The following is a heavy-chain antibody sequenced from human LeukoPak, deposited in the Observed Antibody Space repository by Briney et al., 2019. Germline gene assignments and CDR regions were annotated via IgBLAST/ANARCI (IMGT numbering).Heavy chain of an antibody. Sequence: NPSETLSLTCAVYGGSFSGYYWSWIRQPPGKGLGWIGEINHSGGTNYNPSLKSRVTISVDTSKNQFSLKLSSVTAADTAVYYCARGVYGDYGYYYYYYMDVWGKRTTVTVSS. J-gene: IGHJ6*03. CDR3: ARGVYGDYGYYYYYYMDV. D-gene: IGHD4-17*01. CDR2: INHSGGT. V-gene: IGHV4-34*01. CDR1: GGSFSGYY.